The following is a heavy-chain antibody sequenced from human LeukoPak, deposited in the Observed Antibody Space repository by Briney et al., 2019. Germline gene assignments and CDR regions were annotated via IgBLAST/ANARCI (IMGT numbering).Heavy chain of an antibody. CDR2: IYYSGST. CDR3: ANFIGYCSGGSCYRGALGY. V-gene: IGHV4-59*01. Sequence: PSETLSLTCTVSGGSISSYYWSWIRQPPGKGLEWIGYIYYSGSTNYNPSLKSRVTISVGTSKNQFSLKLSSVTAADTAAYYCANFIGYCSGGSCYRGALGYWGQGTLVTVSS. CDR1: GGSISSYY. D-gene: IGHD2-15*01. J-gene: IGHJ4*02.